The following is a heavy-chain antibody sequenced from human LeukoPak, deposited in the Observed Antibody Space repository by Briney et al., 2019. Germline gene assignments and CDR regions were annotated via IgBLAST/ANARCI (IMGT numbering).Heavy chain of an antibody. V-gene: IGHV4-34*01. CDR2: INHSGST. J-gene: IGHJ4*02. CDR3: AVRSRGSSGYYIDY. CDR1: GGSFSGYY. Sequence: SETLSLTCAVYGGSFSGYYWSWIRQPPGKGLEWIGEINHSGSTNYNPSLKSRVTISVDTSKNQFSLKLSSVTAAGTAVYYCAVRSRGSSGYYIDYWGQGTLVTVSS. D-gene: IGHD3-22*01.